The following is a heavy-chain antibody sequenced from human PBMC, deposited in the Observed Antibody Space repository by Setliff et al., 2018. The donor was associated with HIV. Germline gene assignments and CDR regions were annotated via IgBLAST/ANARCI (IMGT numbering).Heavy chain of an antibody. CDR3: VRASDHIWGDA. V-gene: IGHV3-30*03. D-gene: IGHD3-16*01. CDR2: ITYDGSET. J-gene: IGHJ4*02. Sequence: LSLTCTVSGGSISSYYWSWIRQPPGKGLEWVSFITYDGSETSYADSVKGRFIISRDNSKMTLHLQMKSLRNEDTAVYYCVRASDHIWGDAWGQGALVTVSS. CDR1: GGSISSYY.